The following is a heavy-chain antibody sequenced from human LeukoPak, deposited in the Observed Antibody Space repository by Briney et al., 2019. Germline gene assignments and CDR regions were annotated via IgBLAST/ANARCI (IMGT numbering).Heavy chain of an antibody. CDR3: ARALGYCTNGLCYGGSLPPNFDY. CDR1: GFTFSSYW. V-gene: IGHV3-7*01. CDR2: IKQDGSEK. J-gene: IGHJ4*02. D-gene: IGHD2-8*01. Sequence: PGGSLRLSCAASGFTFSSYWMSWVRQAPGKGLEWVANIKQDGSEKYYVDSVKGRFTISRDDAKTSVYQRMNSLRAEDTAVYYCARALGYCTNGLCYGGSLPPNFDYWGQGILVTVSS.